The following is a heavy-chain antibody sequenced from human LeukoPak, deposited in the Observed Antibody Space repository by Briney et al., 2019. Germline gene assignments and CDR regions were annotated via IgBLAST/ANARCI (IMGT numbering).Heavy chain of an antibody. CDR3: ARHISSSGGDY. CDR2: IDPSDSYT. CDR1: GYRFTSYW. Sequence: GDSLRISCKGSGYRFTSYWISWVGQMHGKGLEWMGRIDPSDSYTNYSPSFQGHVTISADKSISTAYLQWGSLKASDTAMYYCARHISSSGGDYWGQGTLVTVSS. V-gene: IGHV5-10-1*01. J-gene: IGHJ4*02. D-gene: IGHD6-19*01.